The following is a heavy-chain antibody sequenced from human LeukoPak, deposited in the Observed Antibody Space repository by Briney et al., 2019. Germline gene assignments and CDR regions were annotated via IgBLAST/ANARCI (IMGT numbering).Heavy chain of an antibody. D-gene: IGHD3-10*01. Sequence: ASVKVSCKASGYTFTSYYMHWVRQAPGQGLEWMGIINPSGGSTSYAQKFQGRVTMTRDTSTSTVYMELSSLRAEDTALYYCANTQKRFGELFPFDYWGQGTLVTVSS. CDR3: ANTQKRFGELFPFDY. CDR1: GYTFTSYY. CDR2: INPSGGST. J-gene: IGHJ4*02. V-gene: IGHV1-46*01.